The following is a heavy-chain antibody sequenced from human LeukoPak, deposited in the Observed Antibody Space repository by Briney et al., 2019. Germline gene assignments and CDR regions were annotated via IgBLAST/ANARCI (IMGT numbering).Heavy chain of an antibody. CDR3: ATRDPYGSGSYGLLDY. J-gene: IGHJ4*02. V-gene: IGHV3-23*01. D-gene: IGHD3-10*01. CDR1: GFTFSSYG. CDR2: ISGSGGST. Sequence: GGSLRLSCAASGFTFSSYGMSWVRQAPGKGLEWVSAISGSGGSTYHADSVKGRFTISRDNSKNTLYLQMNSLRAEDTAVYYCATRDPYGSGSYGLLDYWGQGTLVTVSS.